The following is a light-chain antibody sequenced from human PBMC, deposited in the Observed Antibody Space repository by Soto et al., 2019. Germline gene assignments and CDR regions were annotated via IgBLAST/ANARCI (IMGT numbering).Light chain of an antibody. J-gene: IGLJ2*01. CDR1: SSNIGNNY. Sequence: QSVLTQPPSVSAAPGQTVTISCSGSSSNIGNNYVSWYQQLPGTAPKLLIYDNQKRPSGIPDRFSASKSGTLATLDITGLQTGDEADYYCGTWDSSLTIGVIFGGGTKLTVL. CDR2: DNQ. V-gene: IGLV1-51*01. CDR3: GTWDSSLTIGVI.